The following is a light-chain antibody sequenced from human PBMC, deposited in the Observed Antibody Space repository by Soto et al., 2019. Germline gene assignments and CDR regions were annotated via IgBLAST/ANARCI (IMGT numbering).Light chain of an antibody. CDR1: QSISSW. CDR2: DAS. V-gene: IGKV1-5*01. J-gene: IGKJ2*01. Sequence: DIQMTQSPSTLSASVGDRVTITCRASQSISSWLAWYQQKPGKAPKLLIYDASSLESGVPSRFSGSGSGTEFTLPIISLQPDDFATYYCQQYNSYSYTFGQGTKLEIK. CDR3: QQYNSYSYT.